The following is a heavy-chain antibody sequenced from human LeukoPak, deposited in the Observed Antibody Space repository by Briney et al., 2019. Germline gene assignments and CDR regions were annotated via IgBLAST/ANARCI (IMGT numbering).Heavy chain of an antibody. CDR2: IYTSGST. CDR3: ARCSPWANALDY. V-gene: IGHV4-61*09. CDR1: AGSMSSGTYY. Sequence: SQTLSLTCTVSAGSMSSGTYYWSWIRQPAGKGLEWIGHIYTSGSTNYNSSLKSRVTISVDTSKNQFSLKLSSVTAADTAVYYCARCSPWANALDYWGQGTLVTVSS. J-gene: IGHJ4*02. D-gene: IGHD4/OR15-4a*01.